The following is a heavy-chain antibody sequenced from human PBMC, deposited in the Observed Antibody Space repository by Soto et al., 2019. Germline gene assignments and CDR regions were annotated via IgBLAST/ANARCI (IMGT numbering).Heavy chain of an antibody. V-gene: IGHV3-30-3*01. Sequence: GGSLRLSCAASGFTFSSYAMHWVRQAPGKGLEWVAVISYDGSNKYYADSVKGRFTISRDNSKNTLYLQMNSLRAEDTAVYYCARARGWLQSPPADYWGQGTLVTVSS. CDR1: GFTFSSYA. CDR2: ISYDGSNK. D-gene: IGHD5-12*01. J-gene: IGHJ4*02. CDR3: ARARGWLQSPPADY.